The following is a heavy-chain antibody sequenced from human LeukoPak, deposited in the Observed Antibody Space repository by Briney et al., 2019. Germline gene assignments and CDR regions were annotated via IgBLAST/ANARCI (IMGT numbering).Heavy chain of an antibody. CDR1: GFTFISYG. Sequence: GGSLRLSCAASGFTFISYGMHWVRQAPGKGLEWVAVIRYDGSNKYYADSVKGRFTISRDNSKNTLYLQMNSLRAEDTAVYYCGKFIPYGSGSYYNAGSFDYWGQGTLVTVSS. CDR2: IRYDGSNK. J-gene: IGHJ4*02. CDR3: GKFIPYGSGSYYNAGSFDY. D-gene: IGHD3-10*01. V-gene: IGHV3-30*02.